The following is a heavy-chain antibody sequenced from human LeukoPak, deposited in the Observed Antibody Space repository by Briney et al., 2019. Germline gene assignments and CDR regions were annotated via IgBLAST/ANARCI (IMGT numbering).Heavy chain of an antibody. J-gene: IGHJ4*02. CDR3: ALPDSSSWYGYFDY. V-gene: IGHV3-30-3*01. CDR1: GLTFSSYA. D-gene: IGHD6-13*01. CDR2: ISYDGSNK. Sequence: GGSLRLSCAASGLTFSSYAMHWVRQAPGKGLEWVAVISYDGSNKYYADSVKGRFTISRDNSKNTLYLQMNSLRAEDTAVYYCALPDSSSWYGYFDYWGQGTLVTVSS.